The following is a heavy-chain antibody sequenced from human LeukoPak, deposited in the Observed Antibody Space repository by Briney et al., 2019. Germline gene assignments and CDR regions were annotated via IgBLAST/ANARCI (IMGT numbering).Heavy chain of an antibody. CDR2: ISGSGGST. Sequence: PGGSLRLSCAASGFTFSSYVMSWVRQAPGKGLEWVSAISGSGGSTYYTDSVKGRFTISRDNSKNTLYLQMNSLRAEDTAVYYCARYMDTAMVMLSAFDIWGQGTMVTVSS. CDR3: ARYMDTAMVMLSAFDI. CDR1: GFTFSSYV. J-gene: IGHJ3*02. V-gene: IGHV3-23*01. D-gene: IGHD5-18*01.